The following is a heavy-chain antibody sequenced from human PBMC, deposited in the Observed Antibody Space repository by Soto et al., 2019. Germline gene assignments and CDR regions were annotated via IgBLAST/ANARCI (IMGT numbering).Heavy chain of an antibody. CDR3: AHRVLRTVFGLVTTTAIYFDF. J-gene: IGHJ4*02. CDR1: GFSLTTSGVG. D-gene: IGHD3-3*01. CDR2: IYWDDDK. Sequence: QITLNESGPTVVRPTETLTLTCRFSGFSLTTSGVGVGWIRQSPGKAPEWLALIYWDDDKRYSASLKSRLTITKDTSKNQVFLTVSDSDPTDTATYYCAHRVLRTVFGLVTTTAIYFDFWGQGTPVAVSS. V-gene: IGHV2-5*02.